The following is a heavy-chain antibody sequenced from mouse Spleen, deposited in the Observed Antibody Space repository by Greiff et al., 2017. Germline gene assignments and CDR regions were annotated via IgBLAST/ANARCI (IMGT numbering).Heavy chain of an antibody. D-gene: IGHD2-1*01. CDR3: ARVYGNYFDY. V-gene: IGHV1-18*01. J-gene: IGHJ2*01. CDR2: INPNNGGT. CDR1: GYSFTDYN. Sequence: VHVKQSGPELVKPGASVKISCKASGYSFTDYNMNWVKQSNGKSLEWIGVINPNNGGTIYNQKFKGKATLTVDKSSSTAYMELRSLTSEDTAVYYCARVYGNYFDYWGQGTTLTVSS.